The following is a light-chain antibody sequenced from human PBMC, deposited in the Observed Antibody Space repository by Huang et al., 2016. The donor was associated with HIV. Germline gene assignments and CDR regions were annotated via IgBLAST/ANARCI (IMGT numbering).Light chain of an antibody. J-gene: IGKJ1*01. V-gene: IGKV3-20*01. CDR1: QSVSISY. CDR3: QQYGHSPSWT. Sequence: ETVLTQSPGTLSLSPGGRATLSCRASQSVSISYLAWYQQKPGQAPRRLIYGTSRRATGIPDRFSGSGSGTDFTLTISRLEPEDFAVYYCQQYGHSPSWTFGQGTKVEIK. CDR2: GTS.